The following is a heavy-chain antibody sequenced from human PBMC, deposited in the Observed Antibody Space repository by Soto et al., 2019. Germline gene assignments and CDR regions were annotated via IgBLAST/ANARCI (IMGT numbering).Heavy chain of an antibody. V-gene: IGHV5-10-1*01. J-gene: IGHJ6*02. CDR1: GYSFTSYW. D-gene: IGHD6-6*01. CDR2: IDPSDSYT. CDR3: ARSSSPRDRYYYYGMDV. Sequence: GECLKISCKGSGYSFTSYWISWVRQMPGKGLEWMGRIDPSDSYTNYSPSFQGHVTISADKSISTAYLQWSSLKASDTAMYYCARSSSPRDRYYYYGMDVWGQGTTVTVSS.